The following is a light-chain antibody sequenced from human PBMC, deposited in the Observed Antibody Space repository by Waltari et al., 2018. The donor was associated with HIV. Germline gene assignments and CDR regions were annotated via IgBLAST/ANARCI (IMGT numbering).Light chain of an antibody. V-gene: IGLV3-21*02. J-gene: IGLJ2*01. Sequence: SYVLTQPPSVSVAPGQPARITCGGTNIGSKGVHWYQQKPSQAPVLVVYDDSDRPSGIPERFSGSSSWNTATLTISRVEAGDEADFYCQVWDSSTDLRVFGGGTKLTVL. CDR1: NIGSKG. CDR3: QVWDSSTDLRV. CDR2: DDS.